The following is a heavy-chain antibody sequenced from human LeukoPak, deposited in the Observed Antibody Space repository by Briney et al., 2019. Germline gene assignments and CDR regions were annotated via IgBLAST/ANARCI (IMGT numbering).Heavy chain of an antibody. CDR3: ASCGGDCSEYYFDY. V-gene: IGHV3-74*01. CDR1: GFTFSGYW. Sequence: GGSLRLSCAASGFTFSGYWMHWVRQVPGKGLVWVSRTNNDGSDTSYADSVKGRFTISRDNSKNTLYLQMNSLRAEDTAVYYCASCGGDCSEYYFDYWGQGTLVTVSS. CDR2: TNNDGSDT. J-gene: IGHJ4*02. D-gene: IGHD2-21*01.